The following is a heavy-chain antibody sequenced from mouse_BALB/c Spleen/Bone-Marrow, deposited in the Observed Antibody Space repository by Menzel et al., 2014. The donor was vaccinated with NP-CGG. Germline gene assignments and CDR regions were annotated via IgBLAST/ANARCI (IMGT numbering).Heavy chain of an antibody. CDR3: ARWSNYYGSSYLAY. Sequence: SGAELVRPGTSVKVSCKASGYAFTNYLIEWVKQRPGQGLEWIGVINPGSGGTNYNVKFKGKATLAADKSSSTAYMQLSSLTSDDSAVYFCARWSNYYGSSYLAYWGQGTLVTVSA. V-gene: IGHV1-54*01. CDR1: GYAFTNYL. CDR2: INPGSGGT. J-gene: IGHJ3*01. D-gene: IGHD1-1*01.